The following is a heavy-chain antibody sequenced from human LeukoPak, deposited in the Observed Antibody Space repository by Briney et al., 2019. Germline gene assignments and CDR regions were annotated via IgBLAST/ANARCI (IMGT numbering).Heavy chain of an antibody. V-gene: IGHV1-2*02. D-gene: IGHD3-3*02. J-gene: IGHJ5*02. Sequence: GASVKVSCKASGGTFSTNAISWVRQAPGQGLEWMGWINPNSGGTNYAQKFQGRVTMTRDTSISTAYMELSRLRSDDTAVYYCARGLAPARFDPWGQGTLVTVSS. CDR2: INPNSGGT. CDR1: GGTFSTNA. CDR3: ARGLAPARFDP.